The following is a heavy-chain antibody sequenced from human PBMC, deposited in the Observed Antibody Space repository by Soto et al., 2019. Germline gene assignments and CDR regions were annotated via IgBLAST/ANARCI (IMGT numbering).Heavy chain of an antibody. V-gene: IGHV1-2*02. Sequence: QVELVQSGTEVKKPGASVKVSCEASSFTFIDFYIHWLRQAPGQGLEWMGWINAKNGGTRYAEKFQDRVTLTRDRSVRTAYLELQRLRSYDTAVYYCARSHCTDGICYTEVIPSWGQGTLVTVS. J-gene: IGHJ4*02. D-gene: IGHD2-8*01. CDR3: ARSHCTDGICYTEVIPS. CDR2: INAKNGGT. CDR1: SFTFIDFY.